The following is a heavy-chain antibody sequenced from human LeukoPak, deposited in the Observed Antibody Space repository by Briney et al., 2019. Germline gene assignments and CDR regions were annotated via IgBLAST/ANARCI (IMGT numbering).Heavy chain of an antibody. Sequence: KAGGSLRLSCAASGFTFSDYYMTWIRQAPGKGLDWVSYISSSSSYTNYADSVKGRFTISRDNAKNSLYLQTNSLRAEDTAVYYCARGGYCSGGSCYPAKDFDYWGQGTLVTVSS. CDR3: ARGGYCSGGSCYPAKDFDY. V-gene: IGHV3-11*06. D-gene: IGHD2-15*01. CDR2: ISSSSSYT. J-gene: IGHJ4*02. CDR1: GFTFSDYY.